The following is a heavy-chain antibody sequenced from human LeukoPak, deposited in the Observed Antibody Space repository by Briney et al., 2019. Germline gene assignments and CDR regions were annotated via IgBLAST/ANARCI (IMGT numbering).Heavy chain of an antibody. Sequence: ASVKVSCKASGGTFSSYAISWVRQAPGQGLEWMGGIIPIFGTANYAQKFQGRVTITADESTSTAYMELSSLRSEDTAVYYCARVGYYYDSSGYSYTFDYWGQGTLVTVSS. J-gene: IGHJ4*02. CDR1: GGTFSSYA. CDR3: ARVGYYYDSSGYSYTFDY. D-gene: IGHD3-22*01. V-gene: IGHV1-69*13. CDR2: IIPIFGTA.